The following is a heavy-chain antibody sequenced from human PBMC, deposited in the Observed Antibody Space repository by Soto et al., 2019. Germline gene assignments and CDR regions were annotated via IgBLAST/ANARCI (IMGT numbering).Heavy chain of an antibody. CDR1: GGSISSGGYS. D-gene: IGHD5-12*01. CDR3: ARAPTGYDRGGAFDI. Sequence: QLQLQESGSGLVKPSQTLSLTCAVSGGSISSGGYSWSWIRQPPGKGLEWIGYIYHSGSTYYNPSLKSRVTISVDTSKNQYSMKLSSVTAADTAVYYCARAPTGYDRGGAFDIWGQGTMVTVSS. CDR2: IYHSGST. V-gene: IGHV4-30-2*01. J-gene: IGHJ3*02.